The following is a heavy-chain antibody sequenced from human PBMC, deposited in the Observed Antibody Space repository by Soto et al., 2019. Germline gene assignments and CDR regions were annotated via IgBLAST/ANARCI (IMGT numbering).Heavy chain of an antibody. J-gene: IGHJ5*02. CDR3: ARHLARSSSWTEIFSLGLDP. CDR2: ISAYNGKT. Sequence: ASVKVSCKASGYTFTSYGISWVRQAPGQGLERMGWISAYNGKTNYAQKLQGRVTQTTDASTSTAYRETRSPRSDDTSVYYCARHLARSSSWTEIFSLGLDPWGQGTLFTVSS. CDR1: GYTFTSYG. V-gene: IGHV1-18*01. D-gene: IGHD6-13*01.